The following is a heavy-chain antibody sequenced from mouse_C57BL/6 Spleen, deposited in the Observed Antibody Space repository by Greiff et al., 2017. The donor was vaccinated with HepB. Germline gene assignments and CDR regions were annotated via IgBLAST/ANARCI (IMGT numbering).Heavy chain of an antibody. CDR1: GYTFTSYW. J-gene: IGHJ3*01. V-gene: IGHV1-52*01. CDR2: IDPSDSET. D-gene: IGHD2-5*01. CDR3: GREGSYSNYPGY. Sequence: QVQLQQPGAELVRPGSSVKLSCKASGYTFTSYWMHWVKQRPIQGLEWIGNIDPSDSETHYNQKFKDKATLTVDKSSSTAYMQLSSLTSEDSAVYYCGREGSYSNYPGYWGQGTLVTVSA.